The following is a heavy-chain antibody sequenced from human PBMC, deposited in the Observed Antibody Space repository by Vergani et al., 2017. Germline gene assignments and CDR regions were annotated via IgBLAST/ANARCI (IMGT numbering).Heavy chain of an antibody. V-gene: IGHV3-23*01. Sequence: EVHLLESGGGLVQPGGSRRLSCAGAGFTFATYTMAYVRQAPGKGLEWVATISSGGGDIFYADSVKGRFTISRDNSKNTLFLQMNSLKDEDTAVYYCTTEWGLYYLQGEYVQYWGRGTLVSVSS. CDR2: ISSGGGDI. CDR3: TTEWGLYYLQGEYVQY. D-gene: IGHD3-10*01. J-gene: IGHJ1*01. CDR1: GFTFATYT.